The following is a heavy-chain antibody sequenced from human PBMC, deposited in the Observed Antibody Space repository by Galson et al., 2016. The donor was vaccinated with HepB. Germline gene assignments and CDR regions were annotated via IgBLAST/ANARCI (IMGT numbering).Heavy chain of an antibody. D-gene: IGHD2-15*01. CDR1: GFWISNYG. V-gene: IGHV3-7*03. CDR2: IKPGGSEK. Sequence: SLRLSCAVSGFWISNYGMTWVRQSPEKGLEWVSNIKPGGSEKYYVDSVKGRFTISRDNAKNSLYLQLNSLRAEDTAVYYCARDGFVASRVCDSWGQGTLVIVSS. CDR3: ARDGFVASRVCDS. J-gene: IGHJ4*02.